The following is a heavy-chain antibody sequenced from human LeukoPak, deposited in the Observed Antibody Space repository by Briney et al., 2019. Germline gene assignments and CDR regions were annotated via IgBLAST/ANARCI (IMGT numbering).Heavy chain of an antibody. V-gene: IGHV3-7*04. CDR3: ARHTFYRYDY. CDR2: IIQDGSET. J-gene: IGHJ4*02. CDR1: GFTFSSYS. Sequence: GGSLRLSCAASGFTFSSYSMNWVRQAPGKGLEWVANIIQDGSETYYVDSVKGRFTVSRDNAKNSLFLQMTSLRAEDTAVYYCARHTFYRYDYWGQGALVTVSS. D-gene: IGHD3-16*01.